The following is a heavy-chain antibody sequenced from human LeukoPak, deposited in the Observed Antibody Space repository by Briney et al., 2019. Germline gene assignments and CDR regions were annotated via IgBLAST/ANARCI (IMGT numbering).Heavy chain of an antibody. Sequence: ASVKVSCKASGYTFTGYYLHWVRRAQGQGLEWMGWIHPNSGGTNYAHKFQGRVTMTRDTSINTAYMELSRLRSDDTAVYYCARTRGSHISMAYLDYWGQGTLVTVSS. D-gene: IGHD2/OR15-2a*01. CDR3: ARTRGSHISMAYLDY. J-gene: IGHJ4*02. CDR1: GYTFTGYY. V-gene: IGHV1-2*07. CDR2: IHPNSGGT.